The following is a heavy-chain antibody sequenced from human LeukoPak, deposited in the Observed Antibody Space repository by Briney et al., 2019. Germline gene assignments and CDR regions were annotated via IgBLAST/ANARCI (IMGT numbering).Heavy chain of an antibody. V-gene: IGHV3-23*01. CDR1: GFTFNIYA. Sequence: GGSLRLSCAASGFTFNIYAMTWVRQSPGKGLEWVSGIRGSGHSTYYADSVKGRFTISRDNSKNTFFLQLNSLRPEDTAVYYCAKSIGSGSLLVWFDPWGPGTLVTVAS. J-gene: IGHJ5*02. D-gene: IGHD3-10*01. CDR3: AKSIGSGSLLVWFDP. CDR2: IRGSGHST.